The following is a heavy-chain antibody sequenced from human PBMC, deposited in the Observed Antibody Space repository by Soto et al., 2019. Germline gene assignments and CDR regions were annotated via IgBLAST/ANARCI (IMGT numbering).Heavy chain of an antibody. Sequence: SETLSLTCTVSGGSISSYYWSWIRQPPGKGLERIGYIYYSGSTNYNASLKSRVTISLDTSMNQFSLKLSSVTSADTAVYYCARDRGVSEQNYYYGMDVWGQGTTVTVSS. CDR2: IYYSGST. J-gene: IGHJ6*02. CDR3: ARDRGVSEQNYYYGMDV. CDR1: GGSISSYY. V-gene: IGHV4-59*01.